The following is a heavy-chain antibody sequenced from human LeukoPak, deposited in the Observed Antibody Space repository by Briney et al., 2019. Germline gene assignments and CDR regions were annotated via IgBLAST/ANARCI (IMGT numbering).Heavy chain of an antibody. Sequence: HTGGSLRLSCAASGFIFRNYAMHWLRQAPGKGLEWVAVVSYEGTDKYYADSVKGRFTISRDNSRNTLYLQMNSLRAEDTAVYYCAREYGIAVAGTRYFDYWGQGTLVTVSS. CDR1: GFIFRNYA. CDR3: AREYGIAVAGTRYFDY. D-gene: IGHD6-19*01. V-gene: IGHV3-30-3*01. CDR2: VSYEGTDK. J-gene: IGHJ4*02.